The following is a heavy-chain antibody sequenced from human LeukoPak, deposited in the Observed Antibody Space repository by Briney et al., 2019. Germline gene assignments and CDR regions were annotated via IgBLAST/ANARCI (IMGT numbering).Heavy chain of an antibody. J-gene: IGHJ4*02. CDR2: IKQDGSDR. D-gene: IGHD3-10*01. V-gene: IGHV3-7*03. CDR1: GFTFRNYW. Sequence: PGGSLRLSCAASGFTFRNYWMSWVRQVPGTGLEWVANIKQDGSDRNYVTSVRGRFTISRDNAESSLYLQMNSLRAEDTAVYYCAKDKYGEYFFDYWGQGTLVTVSS. CDR3: AKDKYGEYFFDY.